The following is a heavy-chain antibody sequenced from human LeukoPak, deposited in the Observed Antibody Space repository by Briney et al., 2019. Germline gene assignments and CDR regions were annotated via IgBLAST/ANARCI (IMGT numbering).Heavy chain of an antibody. Sequence: KSGGSLRLSCAASGFTFSDYYISWIRQAPGKGLEWVLYISNSGSTIYYADAVKGRFTISRDNAKSSLYLQMNSLRVEDTAVYYCARGYGDDGIDFYYMDVWGKGTTVTVSS. V-gene: IGHV3-11*01. D-gene: IGHD4-17*01. CDR1: GFTFSDYY. CDR3: ARGYGDDGIDFYYMDV. J-gene: IGHJ6*03. CDR2: ISNSGSTI.